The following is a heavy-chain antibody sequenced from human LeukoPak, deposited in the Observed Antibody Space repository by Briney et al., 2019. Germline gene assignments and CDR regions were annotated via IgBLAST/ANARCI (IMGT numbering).Heavy chain of an antibody. CDR1: GYTFTSYG. D-gene: IGHD3-10*01. CDR2: ISAYNGNT. V-gene: IGHV1-18*01. CDR3: ARYYGSGSPFDY. Sequence: ASVKVSCKASGYTFTSYGISWVRQAPGQGLEWMGWISAYNGNTNYAQKFQGRVTITRDTSASTAYMELSSLRSEDTAAYFCARYYGSGSPFDYWGQGTLVTVSS. J-gene: IGHJ4*02.